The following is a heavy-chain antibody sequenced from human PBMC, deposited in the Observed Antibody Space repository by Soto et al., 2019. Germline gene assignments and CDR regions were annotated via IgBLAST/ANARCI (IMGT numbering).Heavy chain of an antibody. CDR1: GYTFTGYY. D-gene: IGHD2-15*01. CDR3: ARDRTRGLGNWFDP. J-gene: IGHJ5*02. V-gene: IGHV1-2*04. CDR2: INPNSGGT. Sequence: GASVKVSCKASGYTFTGYYMRWVRQAPGQGLEWMGWINPNSGGTNYAQKFQGWVTMTRDTSISTAYMELSRLRSDDTAVYYCARDRTRGLGNWFDPWGQGTLVTVSS.